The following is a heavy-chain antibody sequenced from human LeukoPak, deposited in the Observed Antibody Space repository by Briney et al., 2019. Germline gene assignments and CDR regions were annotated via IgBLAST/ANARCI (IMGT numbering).Heavy chain of an antibody. CDR3: ARVDSSSWYRYFDL. CDR1: GGSISSGGYS. V-gene: IGHV4-30-2*01. Sequence: SETLSLTCAVSGGSISSGGYSWSWIRQPPGKGLEWIGYIYHSGSTYYNPSLKSRVTISVDRSKNQFSPKLSSVTAADTAVYYCARVDSSSWYRYFDLWGRGTLVTVSS. J-gene: IGHJ2*01. D-gene: IGHD6-13*01. CDR2: IYHSGST.